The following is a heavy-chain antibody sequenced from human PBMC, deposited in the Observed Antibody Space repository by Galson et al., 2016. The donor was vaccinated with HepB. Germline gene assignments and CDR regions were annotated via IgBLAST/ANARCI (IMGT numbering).Heavy chain of an antibody. V-gene: IGHV3-49*03. D-gene: IGHD6-13*01. CDR2: ISSKAYGGTT. Sequence: SLRLSCAASGFTFSDHAMSWFRQAPGKGLEWVGFISSKAYGGTTEFAASAKDRFTISRDDSKSIAYLQMNSLKIEDTAVYYCTDGGGIAAAARGLNHWGQGTLVTVSP. CDR3: TDGGGIAAAARGLNH. J-gene: IGHJ5*02. CDR1: GFTFSDHA.